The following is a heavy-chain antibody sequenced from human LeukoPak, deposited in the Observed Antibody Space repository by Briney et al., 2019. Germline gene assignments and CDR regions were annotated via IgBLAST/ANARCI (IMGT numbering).Heavy chain of an antibody. CDR1: GGTFSNYA. J-gene: IGHJ4*02. V-gene: IGHV1-69*05. CDR3: ARMDGYNRIFDY. Sequence: SVKVSCKASGGTFSNYAISWVRQAPGQGLEWMGGIIPIFGTANYAQKFQGRVTITTDESTSTAYMELSSLRSEDTAVYHCARMDGYNRIFDYWGQGTLVTVSS. CDR2: IIPIFGTA. D-gene: IGHD5-24*01.